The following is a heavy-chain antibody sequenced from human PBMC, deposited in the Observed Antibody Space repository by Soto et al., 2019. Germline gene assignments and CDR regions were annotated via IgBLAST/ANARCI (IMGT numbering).Heavy chain of an antibody. CDR2: IYSSGTT. V-gene: IGHV4-4*08. CDR1: GGSIRSYY. J-gene: IGHJ4*02. CDR3: ASGSGWYYY. D-gene: IGHD6-19*01. Sequence: QVQLQESGPGLVKPSETLSFTCTVSGGSIRSYYWSWIRQPQGKGLEWIGYIYSSGTTSYNPSVKSRVTISVDTSKNQFSLKLSSVTAADTAVYYCASGSGWYYYWGQGTLVTVSS.